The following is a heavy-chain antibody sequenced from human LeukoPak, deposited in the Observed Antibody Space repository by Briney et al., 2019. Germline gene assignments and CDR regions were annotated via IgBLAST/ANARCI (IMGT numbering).Heavy chain of an antibody. J-gene: IGHJ6*03. V-gene: IGHV4-34*01. CDR1: GGSFSGYY. Sequence: PSETLSLTCAVYGGSFSGYYWSWIRQPPGKGLEWIGEINHSGSTNYNPSLKSRATISVDTSKNQFSLKLSSVTAADTAVYYCARVGYDILTGYLNYYYYYYMDVWGKGTTVTISS. D-gene: IGHD3-9*01. CDR2: INHSGST. CDR3: ARVGYDILTGYLNYYYYYYMDV.